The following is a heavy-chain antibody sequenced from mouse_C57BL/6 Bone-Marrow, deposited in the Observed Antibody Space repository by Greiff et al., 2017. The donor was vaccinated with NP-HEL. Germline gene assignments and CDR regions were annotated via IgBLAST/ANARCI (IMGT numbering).Heavy chain of an antibody. V-gene: IGHV1-69*01. D-gene: IGHD2-4*01. Sequence: QVQLQQPGAELVMPGASVKLSCKASGYTFTSYWMHWVKQRPGQGLEWIGEIDPSDSYTNYNQKFKGKSTLTVDKSSSTAYMQLSSLTSEDCAVYYCARQYYDYEDYWGQGTTLTVSS. J-gene: IGHJ2*01. CDR2: IDPSDSYT. CDR1: GYTFTSYW. CDR3: ARQYYDYEDY.